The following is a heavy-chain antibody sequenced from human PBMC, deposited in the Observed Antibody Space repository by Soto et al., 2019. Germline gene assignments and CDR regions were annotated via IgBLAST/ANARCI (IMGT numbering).Heavy chain of an antibody. D-gene: IGHD6-6*01. CDR2: IYYTGST. V-gene: IGHV4-61*03. CDR3: AREYSNSPEAFDF. Sequence: SETLSLTCTVAGVSVNSDDYYWSWIRQPPGKGLEWIGYIYYTGSTTYNPSLKSRVTISLDTSRNHFSLSLSSVTAADTAVFYCAREYSNSPEAFDFWGRGTLVTASS. J-gene: IGHJ4*02. CDR1: GVSVNSDDYY.